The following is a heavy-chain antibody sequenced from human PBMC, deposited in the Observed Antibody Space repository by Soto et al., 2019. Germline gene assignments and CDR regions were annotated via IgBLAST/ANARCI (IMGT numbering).Heavy chain of an antibody. CDR3: ARDGGRHSGGIDY. CDR2: IIPIFGTA. V-gene: IGHV1-69*01. J-gene: IGHJ4*02. Sequence: QVQLVQSGAEVKKPGSSVKVSCKASGGTFSSYSINWVRQAPGQGLEWMGEIIPIFGTANYAQKFQGRVTNTADESTSTAYMELSSLRSEDTGVYYCARDGGRHSGGIDYWGQGTLVTVSS. CDR1: GGTFSSYS. D-gene: IGHD1-26*01.